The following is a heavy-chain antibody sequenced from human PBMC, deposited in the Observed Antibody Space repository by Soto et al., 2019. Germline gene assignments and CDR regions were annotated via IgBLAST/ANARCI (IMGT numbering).Heavy chain of an antibody. CDR2: ISFNGINT. D-gene: IGHD3-9*01. Sequence: QVQLVESGGGVVQPGRSLRLSCAGSGFTFSDYAMHWVRQAPGRGPEWLALISFNGINTYYADSVKGRFTLSRDNSKGTLCLQMNTLRAEDTAVYYCARAVSGFEYFDLWGQGTLVTISA. V-gene: IGHV3-30-3*01. CDR1: GFTFSDYA. CDR3: ARAVSGFEYFDL. J-gene: IGHJ4*02.